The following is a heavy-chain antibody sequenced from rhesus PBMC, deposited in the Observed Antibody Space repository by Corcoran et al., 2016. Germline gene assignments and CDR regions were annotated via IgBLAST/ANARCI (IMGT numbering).Heavy chain of an antibody. V-gene: IGHV4S7*01. CDR3: ARGRYYSGSYYPFDY. CDR2: IYGGSGST. CDR1: GGSISSSNW. D-gene: IGHD3-16*01. Sequence: QVKLQQWGEGLVKPSETLSLTCAVSGGSISSSNWWSWIRQSPGKGLEWIGYIYGGSGSTSYNPSLRRRVTISTDTSKNQFSLKLSSVTAADTAVYYCARGRYYSGSYYPFDYWGQGVLVTVSS. J-gene: IGHJ4*01.